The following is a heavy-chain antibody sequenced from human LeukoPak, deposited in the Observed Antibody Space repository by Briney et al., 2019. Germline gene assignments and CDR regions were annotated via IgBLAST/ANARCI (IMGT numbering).Heavy chain of an antibody. CDR2: ISFDGSNK. CDR1: GFTFNNYA. CDR3: ARSAAAAGTKLDY. Sequence: GGSLRLSCAASGFTFNNYAMHWVCQAPGKGLEWVALISFDGSNKYYADSVKGRFTISRDNSKNTLYLQMSSLRAEDTAVYFCARSAAAAGTKLDYWGQGTLVTVSS. J-gene: IGHJ4*02. D-gene: IGHD6-13*01. V-gene: IGHV3-30-3*01.